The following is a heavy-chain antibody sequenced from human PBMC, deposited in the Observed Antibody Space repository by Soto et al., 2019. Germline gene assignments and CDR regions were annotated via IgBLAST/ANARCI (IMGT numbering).Heavy chain of an antibody. V-gene: IGHV4-30-2*01. CDR1: GGSISSGGYS. J-gene: IGHJ4*02. CDR2: IYHSGST. Sequence: SETLSLTCAVSGGSISSGGYSWSWIRQPPGKGLEWIGYIYHSGSTYYNPSLKSRVTISVDRSKNQFSLKLSSVTAADTAVYYCARGPYDYVWGSYRAFDYWGQGTQVTVSS. CDR3: ARGPYDYVWGSYRAFDY. D-gene: IGHD3-16*02.